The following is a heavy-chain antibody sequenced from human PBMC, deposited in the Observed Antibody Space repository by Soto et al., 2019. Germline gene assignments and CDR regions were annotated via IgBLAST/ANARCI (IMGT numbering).Heavy chain of an antibody. Sequence: QVQLVESGGGVVQPGRSLRLSCAASGFTFSTYAMHWVRQAPGKGLEWVALISYDGSNKYYADSVKGRFTISRDSSKNTLELEMNTLRGEDTGLYYWARGGQLFDCWGQGTLVTVSS. CDR2: ISYDGSNK. V-gene: IGHV3-30-3*01. CDR1: GFTFSTYA. CDR3: ARGGQLFDC. D-gene: IGHD6-13*01. J-gene: IGHJ4*02.